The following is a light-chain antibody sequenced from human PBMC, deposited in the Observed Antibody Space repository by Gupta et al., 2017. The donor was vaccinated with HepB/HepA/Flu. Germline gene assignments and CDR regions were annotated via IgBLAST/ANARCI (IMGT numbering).Light chain of an antibody. CDR3: SSYAGSKGVV. CDR2: EVS. Sequence: QSALTQPPSASGSPGQSVTISCTDTSSDVGGYNYVSWYQQNPGKAPKLMIYEVSKRPSGVPDRFSGSKSGNTASLTVSGLQAEDEADYYCSSYAGSKGVVFGGGTKLTVL. J-gene: IGLJ2*01. V-gene: IGLV2-8*01. CDR1: SSDVGGYNY.